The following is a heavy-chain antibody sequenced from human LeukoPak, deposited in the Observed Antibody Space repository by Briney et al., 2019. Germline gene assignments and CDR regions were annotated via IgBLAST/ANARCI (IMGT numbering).Heavy chain of an antibody. D-gene: IGHD2-2*01. CDR3: ARSPPRCSSTSCHAGDAFDI. CDR1: GGSISSYY. V-gene: IGHV4-4*07. Sequence: PSETLSLTCTVTGGSISSYYWSWIRQPAGKGLEWIGRIYTSGSTNYNPSLKSRVTMSVDTSKNQFSLKLSSVTAADTAVYHCARSPPRCSSTSCHAGDAFDIWGQGTMVTVSS. J-gene: IGHJ3*02. CDR2: IYTSGST.